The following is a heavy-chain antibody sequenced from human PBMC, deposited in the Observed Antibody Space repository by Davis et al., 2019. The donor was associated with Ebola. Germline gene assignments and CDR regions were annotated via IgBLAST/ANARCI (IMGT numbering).Heavy chain of an antibody. CDR2: IGGNGGRK. Sequence: SLNISCAASGSTFTSYAMSWLHHAPGGVLEWVSAIGGNGGRKYYADSVKGRFTISRDNSKNTVDLQMNSLRAEDTAVYYCAKDTNADSTGGDYWGQGTLVTVSS. CDR3: AKDTNADSTGGDY. D-gene: IGHD4-17*01. V-gene: IGHV3-23*01. CDR1: GSTFTSYA. J-gene: IGHJ4*02.